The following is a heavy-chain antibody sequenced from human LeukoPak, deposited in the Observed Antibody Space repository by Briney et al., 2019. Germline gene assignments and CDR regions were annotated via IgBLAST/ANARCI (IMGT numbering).Heavy chain of an antibody. CDR2: TAGSGISK. D-gene: IGHD3-22*01. V-gene: IGHV3-23*01. Sequence: GGSLRLSCVASGFTFNNYAMSWVRQAPGRGLEWASSTAGSGISKDYADSVKGRFTISKDKSKNTLYLQMDNLRAEDTGVYFCARLPTFYYDSSGYHYDYWGQGTLVTVSS. J-gene: IGHJ4*02. CDR3: ARLPTFYYDSSGYHYDY. CDR1: GFTFNNYA.